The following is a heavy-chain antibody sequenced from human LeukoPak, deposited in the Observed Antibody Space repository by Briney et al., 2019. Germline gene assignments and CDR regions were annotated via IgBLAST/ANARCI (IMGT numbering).Heavy chain of an antibody. J-gene: IGHJ6*02. CDR1: GISFSNYA. D-gene: IGHD3-10*01. CDR3: AKDSRGRPRDYYHGMDV. V-gene: IGHV3-30*04. Sequence: GGSLRLSCVASGISFSNYAMDWVRQTPGRRLERVAVIPSDGSSTFYADSVKGRFTISRDNSKNTVYLQMSSLRDEDTAVYYCAKDSRGRPRDYYHGMDVWGQGTTVTVFS. CDR2: IPSDGSST.